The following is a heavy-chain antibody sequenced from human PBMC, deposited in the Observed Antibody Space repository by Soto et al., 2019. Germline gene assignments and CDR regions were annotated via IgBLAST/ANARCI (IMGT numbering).Heavy chain of an antibody. D-gene: IGHD3-10*01. CDR1: GGTFSSYA. CDR3: ASRQWFGELLYYYGMDV. V-gene: IGHV1-69*13. Sequence: AASVKVSCKASGGTFSSYAISWVRQAPGQGLEWMGGIIPIFGTANYAQKFQGRVTITADESTSTAYMELSSLRSEDTAVYYCASRQWFGELLYYYGMDVWGQGTTVTVSS. CDR2: IIPIFGTA. J-gene: IGHJ6*02.